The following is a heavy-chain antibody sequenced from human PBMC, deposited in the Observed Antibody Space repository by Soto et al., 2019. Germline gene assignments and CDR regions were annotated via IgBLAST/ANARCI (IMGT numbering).Heavy chain of an antibody. J-gene: IGHJ5*02. CDR3: ARRIRWSGYYPNNWFDP. CDR2: IYYSGST. D-gene: IGHD3-3*01. V-gene: IGHV4-39*01. CDR1: GGSISSSSYY. Sequence: SETLSLTCTVSGGSISSSSYYWGWIRQPPGKGLEWIGSIYYSGSTYYNPSLKSRVTISVDTSKNQFSLKLSSVTAADTAVYYCARRIRWSGYYPNNWFDPWGQGTLVTVSS.